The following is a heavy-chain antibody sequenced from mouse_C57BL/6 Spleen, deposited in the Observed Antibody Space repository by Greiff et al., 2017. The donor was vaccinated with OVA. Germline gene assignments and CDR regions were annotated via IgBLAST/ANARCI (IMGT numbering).Heavy chain of an antibody. Sequence: VQLQQPGAELVRPGSSVKLSCKASGYTFTSYWMHWVKQRPIQGLEWIGNIDPSDSETHYNQKFKDKATLTVDKSSSTAYMQLSSLTSEDSAVYYCARSITTVESFAYWGQGTLVTVSA. CDR3: ARSITTVESFAY. CDR1: GYTFTSYW. CDR2: IDPSDSET. J-gene: IGHJ3*01. V-gene: IGHV1-52*01. D-gene: IGHD1-1*01.